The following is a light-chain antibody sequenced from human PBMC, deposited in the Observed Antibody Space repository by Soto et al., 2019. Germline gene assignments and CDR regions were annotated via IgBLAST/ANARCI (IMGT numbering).Light chain of an antibody. Sequence: IQLTQSRSSLSASVGDSVTITFRSSKAIGSSFAWYQQKPGKAPKLLIYAASSLQSGVPSRFSGSGSGTDFTLTISSLQPEDFATYYCQQSYSTPPITFGQGTRLEIK. CDR1: KAIGSS. CDR2: AAS. J-gene: IGKJ5*01. CDR3: QQSYSTPPIT. V-gene: IGKV1-39*01.